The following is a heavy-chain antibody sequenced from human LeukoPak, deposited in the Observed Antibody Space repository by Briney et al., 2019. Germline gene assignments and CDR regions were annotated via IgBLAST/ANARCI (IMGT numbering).Heavy chain of an antibody. J-gene: IGHJ5*02. D-gene: IGHD3-9*01. Sequence: PGGSLRLSCAASAFTFSSYWMHWVRQAPGKGLVWVSRINSDGSSTSYADSVKGRFTISRDNAKNTLYLQMNSLRAEDTAVYYCARDPTVRYFDWLLAGWFDPWGQGTLVTVSS. CDR3: ARDPTVRYFDWLLAGWFDP. CDR2: INSDGSST. CDR1: AFTFSSYW. V-gene: IGHV3-74*01.